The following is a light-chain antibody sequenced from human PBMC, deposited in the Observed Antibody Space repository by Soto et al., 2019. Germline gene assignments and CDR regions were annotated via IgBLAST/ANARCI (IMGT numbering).Light chain of an antibody. J-gene: IGKJ1*01. CDR2: GAS. CDR1: QSISSSY. CDR3: QQYVSPPWT. V-gene: IGKV3-20*01. Sequence: EIVLTQSPGTLSLSPGERATLSCRASQSISSSYLAWYQQKPGQAPRPLIYGASSRATGIPDRFSGSGSGTDFTLTISRLEPEDFAVYYCQQYVSPPWTFGQGTKVEIK.